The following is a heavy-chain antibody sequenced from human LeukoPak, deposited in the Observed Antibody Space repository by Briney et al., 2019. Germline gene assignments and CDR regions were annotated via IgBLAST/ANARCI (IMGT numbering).Heavy chain of an antibody. D-gene: IGHD3-22*01. CDR3: ARAGSYDSSGYFRNPNFDY. CDR2: ISGNGDIT. CDR1: GFTFSSYA. J-gene: IGHJ4*02. V-gene: IGHV3-23*01. Sequence: GGSLRLSCAASGFTFSSYAMSWVRQAPGKGLEWVSAISGNGDITYYADSVKGRFTISRDNSKNTLYLQMNSLRAEDTAVYYCARAGSYDSSGYFRNPNFDYWGQGTLVTVSS.